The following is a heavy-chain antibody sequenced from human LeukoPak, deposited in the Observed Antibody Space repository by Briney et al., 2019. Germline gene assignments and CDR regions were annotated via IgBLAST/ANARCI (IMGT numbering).Heavy chain of an antibody. D-gene: IGHD4-17*01. Sequence: SGGSLRLSCAASGFTFDDYGMSWVRQAPGKGLEWVSGINWNGGSTGYADSVKGRFTISRDNAKNSLYLQMNSLRAEDTALYYCAREGLREYYYYYMDVWRKGTTVTVSS. CDR2: INWNGGST. J-gene: IGHJ6*03. V-gene: IGHV3-20*04. CDR1: GFTFDDYG. CDR3: AREGLREYYYYYMDV.